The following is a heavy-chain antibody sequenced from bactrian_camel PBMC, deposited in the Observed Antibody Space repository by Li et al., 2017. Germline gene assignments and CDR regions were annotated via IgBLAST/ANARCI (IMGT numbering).Heavy chain of an antibody. V-gene: IGHV3S1*01. Sequence: VQLVESGGGSVQAGGSLRLSCKVTDDPSNKYYMDSSYCMGWFREAPGKECEEVARIYLGDGSTLYADSVKGRFTISKDNAKHTLYLQLNSLKTEDTAMYYCAKDTYGGNSYYDSGYWGQGTQVTVS. J-gene: IGHJ6*01. D-gene: IGHD6*01. CDR3: AKDTYGGNSYYDSGY. CDR1: DDPSNKYY. CDR2: IYLGDGST.